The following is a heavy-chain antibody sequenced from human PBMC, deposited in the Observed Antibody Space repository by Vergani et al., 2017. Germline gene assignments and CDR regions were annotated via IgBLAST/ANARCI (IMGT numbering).Heavy chain of an antibody. D-gene: IGHD2-8*01. V-gene: IGHV1-69*02. Sequence: QVQLVQSGAEVKKPGSSVKVSCKASGGTFSSYTISWVRQAPGQGLEWMGRIIPILGIANYAQKFQGRVTITADKSTSTAYMELSSLRSEDTAVSYCARGNGSPRVPLYYYYGMDVWGQGTTVTVSS. CDR3: ARGNGSPRVPLYYYYGMDV. CDR2: IIPILGIA. CDR1: GGTFSSYT. J-gene: IGHJ6*02.